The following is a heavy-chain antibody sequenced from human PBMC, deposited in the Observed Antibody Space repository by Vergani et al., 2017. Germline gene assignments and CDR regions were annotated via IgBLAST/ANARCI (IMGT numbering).Heavy chain of an antibody. CDR3: GRAPPCTSCPYNWVDP. Sequence: QVQLVQSGAEVKKPGASVKVSCKASGYTFTGYYMHWVRQAPGQGLEWMGWINPNSGGTNYAQKFQGRVTMTRDTSISTAYMELSRLRSDDTAVYYCGRAPPCTSCPYNWVDPWGQGTLVTVSS. D-gene: IGHD2-2*01. CDR2: INPNSGGT. CDR1: GYTFTGYY. V-gene: IGHV1-2*02. J-gene: IGHJ5*02.